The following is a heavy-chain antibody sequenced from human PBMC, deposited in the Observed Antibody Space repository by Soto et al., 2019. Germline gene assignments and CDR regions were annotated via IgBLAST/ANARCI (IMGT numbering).Heavy chain of an antibody. CDR3: ARVSWAYSNSSFYYYYMDV. Sequence: SETLSLTCTVSGGSISSYYWSWIRQPPGKGLEWIGYIYYSGSTNYNPSLKSRVTISVDTSKNQFSLKLSSVTAADTAVYYCARVSWAYSNSSFYYYYMDVWGKGTTVTVSS. J-gene: IGHJ6*03. V-gene: IGHV4-59*01. D-gene: IGHD6-6*01. CDR1: GGSISSYY. CDR2: IYYSGST.